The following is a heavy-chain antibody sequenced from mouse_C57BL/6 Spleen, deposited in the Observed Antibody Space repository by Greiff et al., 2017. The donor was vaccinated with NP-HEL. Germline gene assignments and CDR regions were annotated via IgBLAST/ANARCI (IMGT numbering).Heavy chain of an antibody. J-gene: IGHJ4*01. D-gene: IGHD4-1*01. CDR1: GFSFNTYA. CDR2: IRSKSNNYAT. Sequence: EVMLVESGGGLVQPKGSLKLSCAASGFSFNTYAMNWVRQAPGKGLEWVARIRSKSNNYATYYADSVKDRFTISRDDSESMLYLQMNNLKTEDTAMYYCVRGTGTYAMDYWGQGTSVTVSS. CDR3: VRGTGTYAMDY. V-gene: IGHV10-1*01.